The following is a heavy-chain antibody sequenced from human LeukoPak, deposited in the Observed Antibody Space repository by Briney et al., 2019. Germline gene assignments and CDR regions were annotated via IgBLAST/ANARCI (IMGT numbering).Heavy chain of an antibody. CDR2: IYHSGST. J-gene: IGHJ5*02. D-gene: IGHD1-1*01. CDR1: GGSISTYY. Sequence: SETLSLTCAVSGGSISTYYWNWIRQPPGKGLEWIGYIYHSGSTNYNPSLQSRVTISVDTSKNQFSLNLNSVTAADTAVYYCARGVPTTGTTANNWFDPWGQGTLVTVSS. CDR3: ARGVPTTGTTANNWFDP. V-gene: IGHV4-59*01.